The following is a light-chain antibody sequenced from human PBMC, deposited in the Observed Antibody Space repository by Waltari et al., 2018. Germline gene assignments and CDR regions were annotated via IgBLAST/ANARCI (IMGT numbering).Light chain of an antibody. CDR1: NRDIDAYDY. Sequence: QSALTQPASVSGSPGQSFPISCTGTNRDIDAYDYVSWYQQHPGKALKLILYDVRGRPSGISNRFSGSKSDNTASLTISGLQDEDEADYYCSSYATSNTVVFGGGTKVTVL. CDR3: SSYATSNTVV. V-gene: IGLV2-14*03. CDR2: DVR. J-gene: IGLJ2*01.